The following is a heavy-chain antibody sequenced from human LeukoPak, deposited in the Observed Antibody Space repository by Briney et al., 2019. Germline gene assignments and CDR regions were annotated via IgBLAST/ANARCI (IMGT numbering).Heavy chain of an antibody. D-gene: IGHD3-10*01. Sequence: SETLSLTCTVSGGSISSYYWSWIRQPPGKGLEWIGYIYYSGSTNYNPSLKSRVTISVDTSKNQFSLKLSSVTAADTAVYYCARGPDSQSYYYYMDVWGKGTTVTVSS. J-gene: IGHJ6*03. CDR2: IYYSGST. CDR3: ARGPDSQSYYYYMDV. V-gene: IGHV4-59*08. CDR1: GGSISSYY.